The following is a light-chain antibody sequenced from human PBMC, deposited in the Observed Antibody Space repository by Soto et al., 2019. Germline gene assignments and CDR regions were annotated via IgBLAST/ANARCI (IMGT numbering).Light chain of an antibody. Sequence: QPVLTQPPSVSAAPGQKVTISCSGSSSNIGNNYVSWYQQLPGTAPKLLIYDNNKRPSGIPDRFSGSKSGTSATLGITGLQTGDEADYYCGTWDSSLSAYVVFGGGTKVTVL. CDR2: DNN. CDR1: SSNIGNNY. J-gene: IGLJ2*01. V-gene: IGLV1-51*01. CDR3: GTWDSSLSAYVV.